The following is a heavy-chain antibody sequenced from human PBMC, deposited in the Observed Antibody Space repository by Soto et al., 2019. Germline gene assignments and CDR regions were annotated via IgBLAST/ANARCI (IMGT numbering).Heavy chain of an antibody. CDR3: AKDLYGDYGERDFDY. CDR2: ISGSGGST. J-gene: IGHJ4*02. D-gene: IGHD4-17*01. Sequence: EVPLLESGGGLVQPGGSLRLSCAASGFTFSSYAMSWVRQAPGKGLEWVSAISGSGGSTYYADSVKGRFTISRDNSKNTLYLQMNSLRAEDTAVYYCAKDLYGDYGERDFDYWGQGTLVTVSS. V-gene: IGHV3-23*01. CDR1: GFTFSSYA.